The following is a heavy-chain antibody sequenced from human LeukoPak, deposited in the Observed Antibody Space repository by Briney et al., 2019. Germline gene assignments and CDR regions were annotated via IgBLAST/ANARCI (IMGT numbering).Heavy chain of an antibody. Sequence: GGSLRLSCAASGFTFSSYAMSWVRQAPGKGLEWVSLISGSGSSTYYADSVKGRFTISRDNSKNTLHLQMNSLRAEDTAVYYCAKRGFIAGNPTDFDYWGQGTLVTVSS. CDR2: ISGSGSST. V-gene: IGHV3-23*01. D-gene: IGHD6-13*01. CDR1: GFTFSSYA. CDR3: AKRGFIAGNPTDFDY. J-gene: IGHJ4*02.